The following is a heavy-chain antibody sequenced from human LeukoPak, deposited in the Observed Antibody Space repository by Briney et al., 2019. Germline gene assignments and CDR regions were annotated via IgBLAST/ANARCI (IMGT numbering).Heavy chain of an antibody. J-gene: IGHJ4*02. CDR1: GFTFSSYW. D-gene: IGHD3-10*01. CDR3: AGTVGSAPDYYGSGGFAVLDY. V-gene: IGHV3-74*01. Sequence: GGSLRLSCAASGFTFSSYWMHWVRQVPGKGLVWVSRINSDGRTTTYADSVKGRFTISRDNAKTTLSLQMNSLRAEDTAVYYCAGTVGSAPDYYGSGGFAVLDYWGQGTLVTVSS. CDR2: INSDGRTT.